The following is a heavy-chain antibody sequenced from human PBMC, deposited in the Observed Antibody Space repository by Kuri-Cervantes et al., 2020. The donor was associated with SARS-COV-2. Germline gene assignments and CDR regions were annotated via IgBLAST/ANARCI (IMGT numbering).Heavy chain of an antibody. D-gene: IGHD3-16*02. J-gene: IGHJ3*02. Sequence: ASVKVSCKASGGTFSSYAISWVRQAPGQGLEWMGIINPSGGSTSYAQKFQGRVTMTRDTSTSTVYMELSSLRSEDTAVYYCARRFTMITFGGVIVTDAFDIWGQGTMVTVSS. CDR3: ARRFTMITFGGVIVTDAFDI. V-gene: IGHV1-46*01. CDR1: GGTFSSYA. CDR2: INPSGGST.